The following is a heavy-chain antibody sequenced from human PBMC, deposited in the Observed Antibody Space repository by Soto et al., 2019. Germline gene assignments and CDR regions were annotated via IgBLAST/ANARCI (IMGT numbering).Heavy chain of an antibody. J-gene: IGHJ4*02. D-gene: IGHD2-2*01. CDR1: GFAFNNYG. Sequence: PGGSLRLSCTVSGFAFNNYGINWVRQAPGKGLEWVSSISKSDYTYYSDSVKGRFTISRDNANNSVSLQMNTLRVEDTAVYYCAREDSSIIPAVSHFWGQGTLVTVSS. CDR3: AREDSSIIPAVSHF. CDR2: ISKSDYT. V-gene: IGHV3-21*06.